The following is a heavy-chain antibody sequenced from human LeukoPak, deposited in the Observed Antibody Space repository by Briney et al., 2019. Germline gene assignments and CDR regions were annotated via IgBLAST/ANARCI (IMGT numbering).Heavy chain of an antibody. D-gene: IGHD4-11*01. V-gene: IGHV4-39*07. CDR3: AILQSGGLFNY. CDR1: GASISSSIYY. J-gene: IGHJ4*02. Sequence: NTSETLSLTCTVSGASISSSIYYWCWIRQPPGKGLEYIGNIYYSGSTYQNPSLKSRVTISIDTSKNQFSLKLSSVTAADTTVYYCAILQSGGLFNYWGQGTLVTVSS. CDR2: IYYSGST.